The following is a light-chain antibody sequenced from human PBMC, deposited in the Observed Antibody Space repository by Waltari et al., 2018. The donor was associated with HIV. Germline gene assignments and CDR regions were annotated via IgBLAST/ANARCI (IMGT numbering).Light chain of an antibody. CDR1: QRISSW. V-gene: IGKV1-5*03. J-gene: IGKJ2*01. CDR3: QHYSTSPYT. CDR2: KAS. Sequence: DIQMTQSPSILSASVGDRVIITCRASQRISSWLAWYQHKPGTAPKLLIYKASVLEGGVPSRFSGSGSGTEFTLNITNLQPDDFATYYCQHYSTSPYTFGQGTNLEIK.